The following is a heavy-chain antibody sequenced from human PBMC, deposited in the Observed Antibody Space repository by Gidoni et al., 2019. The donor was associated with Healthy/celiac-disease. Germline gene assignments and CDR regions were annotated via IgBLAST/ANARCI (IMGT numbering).Heavy chain of an antibody. V-gene: IGHV4-34*01. CDR3: ARGGYCSGGSCYGFDP. Sequence: QVQLHQWGAGLLKPSETLSLTCAVYGGSFSVYYWSWIRQPPGKGLEWIGEINHSGSTNYNPSLKSRVTISVDTSKNQFSLKLSSVTAADTAVYYCARGGYCSGGSCYGFDPWGQGTLVTVSS. CDR1: GGSFSVYY. D-gene: IGHD2-15*01. CDR2: INHSGST. J-gene: IGHJ5*02.